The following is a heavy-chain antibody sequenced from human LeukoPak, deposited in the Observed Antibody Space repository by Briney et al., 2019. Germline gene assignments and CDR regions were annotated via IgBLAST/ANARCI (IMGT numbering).Heavy chain of an antibody. V-gene: IGHV3-23*01. Sequence: PGGSLRLSCAASGFTFSSYAMSWVRQAPGKGLEWVSAISGSGGSTYCADSVKGRFTISRDNSKNTLYLQMNSLRAEDTAVYYCAKGLLPRDTAMVNNYFDYWGQGTLVTVSS. J-gene: IGHJ4*02. CDR1: GFTFSSYA. CDR2: ISGSGGST. D-gene: IGHD5-18*01. CDR3: AKGLLPRDTAMVNNYFDY.